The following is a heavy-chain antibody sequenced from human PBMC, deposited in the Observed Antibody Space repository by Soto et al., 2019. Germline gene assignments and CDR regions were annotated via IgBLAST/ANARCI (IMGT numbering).Heavy chain of an antibody. J-gene: IGHJ5*02. D-gene: IGHD4-17*01. CDR3: ARGAATVTPGWFDP. V-gene: IGHV4-38-2*01. Sequence: SETLYLTCAVSGYSISSGYYWGWIRQTPGKGLEWIASIYHSGSTYYNPSLKSRVTISVDTSKNQFSLKLTSVTAADTAVYYCARGAATVTPGWFDPWGQGIMVTVSS. CDR1: GYSISSGYY. CDR2: IYHSGST.